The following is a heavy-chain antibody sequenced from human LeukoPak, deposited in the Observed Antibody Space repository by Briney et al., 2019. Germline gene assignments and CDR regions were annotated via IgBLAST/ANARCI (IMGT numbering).Heavy chain of an antibody. CDR1: GFTFSSYA. Sequence: AGGSLRLSCAASGFTFSSYAMSWVRQAPGEGLEWVSAISDSGGSTYYADSVKGRFTISRDNSMNTLYLQMNSLGAEDTAVYYCAKHYYDSSPPFQHWGQGTLVTVSS. CDR3: AKHYYDSSPPFQH. V-gene: IGHV3-23*01. D-gene: IGHD3-22*01. CDR2: ISDSGGST. J-gene: IGHJ1*01.